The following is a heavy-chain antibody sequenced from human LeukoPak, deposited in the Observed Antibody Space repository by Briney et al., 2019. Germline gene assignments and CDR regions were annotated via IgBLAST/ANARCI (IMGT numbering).Heavy chain of an antibody. CDR2: ISGSSRPI. Sequence: GGSLRLSCAASGFTFSSYSMNWVRQAPGRGLEWVSYISGSSRPIYYADSVKGRFTISRDNAKNSLYLQMNSLRAEDTAVYYRARDYSYGFLNWGQGTLVTVSS. J-gene: IGHJ4*02. D-gene: IGHD5-18*01. CDR1: GFTFSSYS. V-gene: IGHV3-48*01. CDR3: ARDYSYGFLN.